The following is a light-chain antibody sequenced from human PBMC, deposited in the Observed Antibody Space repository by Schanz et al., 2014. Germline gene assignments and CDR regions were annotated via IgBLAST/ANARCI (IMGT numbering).Light chain of an antibody. CDR2: GAS. J-gene: IGKJ2*01. CDR3: QQYAESPRYT. V-gene: IGKV3-20*01. Sequence: EIVLTQSPGTLSLSPGERATLSCRASQSVRSTYLAWYQQRPAQAPRRLIYGASSRATGIPDRFSGSGSGTDFTLTISRLEPEDFAVYYCQQYAESPRYTFGQGTKLEIK. CDR1: QSVRSTY.